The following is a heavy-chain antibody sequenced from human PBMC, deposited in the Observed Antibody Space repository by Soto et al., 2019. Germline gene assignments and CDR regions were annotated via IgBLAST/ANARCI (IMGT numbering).Heavy chain of an antibody. V-gene: IGHV3-74*01. CDR1: GFTFSSYW. Sequence: GGSLRLSCAASGFTFSSYWMHWVRQAPGKGLVWVSRINSDGSSTSYADSVKGRFTISRDNAKNTLYLQMNSLRAEDTAVYYCTRGNYYDSSVIRKVDYWGQGTLVTVSS. CDR3: TRGNYYDSSVIRKVDY. CDR2: INSDGSST. J-gene: IGHJ4*02. D-gene: IGHD3-22*01.